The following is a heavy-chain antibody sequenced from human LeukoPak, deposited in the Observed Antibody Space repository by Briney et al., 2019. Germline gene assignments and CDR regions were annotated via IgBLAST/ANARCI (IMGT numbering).Heavy chain of an antibody. D-gene: IGHD3-16*01. CDR1: GFTFGTYA. V-gene: IGHV3-33*01. Sequence: GGSLRLSCAASGFTFGTYAMHWVRQAPGKGLEWVAAIWYDGSNTYYGDSVKGRFTISRDNSKNTLFLQMNGLRVEDTALYFCARDPVGDLNRFFDIWGRGTLVTVSS. J-gene: IGHJ2*01. CDR2: IWYDGSNT. CDR3: ARDPVGDLNRFFDI.